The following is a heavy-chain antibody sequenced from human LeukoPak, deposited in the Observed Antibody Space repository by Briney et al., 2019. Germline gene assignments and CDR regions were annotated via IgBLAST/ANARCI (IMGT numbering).Heavy chain of an antibody. V-gene: IGHV3-23*01. J-gene: IGHJ4*02. D-gene: IGHD3-10*01. CDR3: AKEGSPRVRGVMDY. Sequence: GGSLRLSCAASGFAFNNYAMSWGRQAPGKGLEWFSGISGSGGSTYCADSVNGRFTISRYNSNNTPYLQMHSMRAEDTAVYYCAKEGSPRVRGVMDYWGQGTLVTVSS. CDR2: ISGSGGST. CDR1: GFAFNNYA.